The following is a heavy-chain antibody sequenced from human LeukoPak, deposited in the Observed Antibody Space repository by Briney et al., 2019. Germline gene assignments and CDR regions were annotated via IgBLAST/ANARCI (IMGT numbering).Heavy chain of an antibody. CDR1: GNYW. CDR3: VSFYETY. Sequence: GGSLRLSCAASGNYWVHWVREAPGKGLVWVSHINSDGSWTSYADSVKGRFTISKDNAKNTVYLQMNSLRAEDTAVYYCVSFYETYWGRGTLVTVSS. J-gene: IGHJ4*02. D-gene: IGHD2/OR15-2a*01. V-gene: IGHV3-74*01. CDR2: INSDGSWT.